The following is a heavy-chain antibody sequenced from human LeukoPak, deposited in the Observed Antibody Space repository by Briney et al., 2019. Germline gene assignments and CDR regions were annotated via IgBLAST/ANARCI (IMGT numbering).Heavy chain of an antibody. D-gene: IGHD6-13*01. J-gene: IGHJ5*02. CDR1: GFTFSSYA. CDR2: VSGSGGGT. CDR3: AKGAAAGQVDWFDP. V-gene: IGHV3-23*01. Sequence: GGSLRLSCAASGFTFSSYAMMWVRQAPGKGIEWVSTVSGSGGGTYYADSVKGRFTISRDNSKNTLYLQMNSLRGEDTAVYYCAKGAAAGQVDWFDPWGQGTLVTVSS.